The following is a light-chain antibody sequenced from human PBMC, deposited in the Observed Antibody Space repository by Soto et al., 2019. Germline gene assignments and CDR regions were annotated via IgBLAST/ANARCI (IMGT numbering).Light chain of an antibody. Sequence: QSALTQPRSVSGSPGQSVTISCTGTSSDVGGYNYVSWYQQHPGKAPKLMIYDVSKRPSGVPDRFSGSKSGNTASLTISGLHAEDEAYYYCCSYAGSYTHVFGTGTKLTVL. CDR1: SSDVGGYNY. V-gene: IGLV2-11*01. CDR3: CSYAGSYTHV. CDR2: DVS. J-gene: IGLJ1*01.